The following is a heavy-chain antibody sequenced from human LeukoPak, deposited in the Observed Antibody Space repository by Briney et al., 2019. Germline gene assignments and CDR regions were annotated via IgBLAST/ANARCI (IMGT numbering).Heavy chain of an antibody. D-gene: IGHD3-22*01. V-gene: IGHV1-18*01. Sequence: ASVKVSCKASGYTFTSYGISWVRQAPGQGLEWMGWISAYNGNTNYAQKLQGRVTMTTDTSTSTAYMELRGLRSDDTAVYYRARDYYDSSGYYEDAFDIWGQGTMVTVSS. J-gene: IGHJ3*02. CDR1: GYTFTSYG. CDR2: ISAYNGNT. CDR3: ARDYYDSSGYYEDAFDI.